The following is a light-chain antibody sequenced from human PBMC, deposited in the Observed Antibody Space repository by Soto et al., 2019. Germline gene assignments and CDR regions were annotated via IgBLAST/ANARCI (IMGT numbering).Light chain of an antibody. CDR3: QQRSNGPPRT. J-gene: IGKJ1*01. Sequence: EIVLTQSPATLSLSPGERATLSCRASQSVNSYLAWYQQKPGQAPRLLIYDASNRATGIPARFSGSESGTDFTLTISSLEPEDFAVYYCQQRSNGPPRTFGQGTKVEI. CDR2: DAS. CDR1: QSVNSY. V-gene: IGKV3-11*01.